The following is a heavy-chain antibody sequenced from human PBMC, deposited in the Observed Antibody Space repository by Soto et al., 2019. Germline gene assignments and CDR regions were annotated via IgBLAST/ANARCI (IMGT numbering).Heavy chain of an antibody. CDR3: ASSIVVVPAVMGWFDP. Sequence: QLQLQESGPGLVKPSETLSLTCTVSGGSISSSSYYWGWIRQPPGKGLEWIGSIYYSGSTYYNPSLKSRVTISVDTSKNQFSLKLSSVTAADTAVYYCASSIVVVPAVMGWFDPWGQGTLVTVSS. CDR1: GGSISSSSYY. CDR2: IYYSGST. J-gene: IGHJ5*02. D-gene: IGHD2-2*01. V-gene: IGHV4-39*01.